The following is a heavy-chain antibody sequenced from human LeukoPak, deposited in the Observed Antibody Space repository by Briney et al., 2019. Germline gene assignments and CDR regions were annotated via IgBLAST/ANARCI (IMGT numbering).Heavy chain of an antibody. Sequence: GASVKVSCKVSGDTLTELSMHWVRQAPGKGLEWMGGFDPEDGETIYAQKFQGRVTMTEDTSTDTAYMELSSLRSEDTAVYYCATDVFAEFNYYFDYWGQGTLVTVSS. CDR1: GDTLTELS. CDR3: ATDVFAEFNYYFDY. V-gene: IGHV1-24*01. CDR2: FDPEDGET. D-gene: IGHD1-20*01. J-gene: IGHJ4*02.